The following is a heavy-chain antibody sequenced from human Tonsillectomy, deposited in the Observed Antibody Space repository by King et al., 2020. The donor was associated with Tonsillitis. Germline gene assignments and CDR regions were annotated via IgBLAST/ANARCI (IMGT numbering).Heavy chain of an antibody. CDR1: GGTFSSYA. Sequence: QLVQSGAEVKNPGSSVKVSCKASGGTFSSYAISWVRQAPGQGLEWMGGIIPIFGSTNIAQKFQGRVTFSADESTSTVYMQVTSLTSDDTAVYYCARTRYSSGWSFDYWGQGTLVSVSS. V-gene: IGHV1-69*01. J-gene: IGHJ4*02. CDR3: ARTRYSSGWSFDY. CDR2: IIPIFGST. D-gene: IGHD6-19*01.